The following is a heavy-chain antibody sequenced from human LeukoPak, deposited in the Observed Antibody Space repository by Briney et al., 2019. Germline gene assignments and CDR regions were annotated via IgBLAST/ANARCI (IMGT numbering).Heavy chain of an antibody. J-gene: IGHJ4*02. CDR2: IYYSGST. CDR3: ARRGAVAGTGGPPSHFDY. CDR1: GGSISSSSYY. D-gene: IGHD6-19*01. Sequence: PSETLSLTCTVSGGSISSSSYYWGWIRQPPGKGLEWIGSIYYSGSTYYNPSLKSRVTISVDTSKNQFSLKLSSVTAADTAVYYCARRGAVAGTGGPPSHFDYWGQGTLVTVSS. V-gene: IGHV4-39*07.